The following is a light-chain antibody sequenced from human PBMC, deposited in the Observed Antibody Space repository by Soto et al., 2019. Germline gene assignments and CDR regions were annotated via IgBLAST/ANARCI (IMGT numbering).Light chain of an antibody. CDR2: DVS. Sequence: QSVLTQPASVSGSPGQSITISCTGTSSDVGRFNYVYWYQQHPGKAPKLIIYDVSNRPSGISNHFSGSKSGNTASLTISGLQAEDEADYYCTSYTSSSTLYVFGTGTKVTVL. V-gene: IGLV2-14*01. CDR3: TSYTSSSTLYV. CDR1: SSDVGRFNY. J-gene: IGLJ1*01.